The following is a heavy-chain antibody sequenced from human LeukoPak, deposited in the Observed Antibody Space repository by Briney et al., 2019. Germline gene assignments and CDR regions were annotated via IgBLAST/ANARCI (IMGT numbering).Heavy chain of an antibody. CDR3: AKEGGPYYYDSSGYYDY. CDR1: GFTFSSYA. CDR2: ISGSGGST. J-gene: IGHJ4*02. V-gene: IGHV3-23*01. Sequence: GGSLRLSCAASGFTFSSYAMSWVRQAPGKGLEWVSAISGSGGSTYYTDSVKGRFTISRDNSKNTLYLQMNSLRAEDTAVYYCAKEGGPYYYDSSGYYDYWGQGTLVTVSS. D-gene: IGHD3-22*01.